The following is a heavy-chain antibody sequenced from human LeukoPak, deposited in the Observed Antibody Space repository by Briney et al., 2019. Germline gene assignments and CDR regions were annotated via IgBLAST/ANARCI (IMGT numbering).Heavy chain of an antibody. D-gene: IGHD3-3*01. V-gene: IGHV3-23*01. J-gene: IGHJ4*02. CDR2: LSGSGAGT. CDR3: AKAELGVDTFFDY. CDR1: GFFVSNNY. Sequence: GGSLRLSCAASGFFVSNNYMSWVRQAPGRGLEWVATLSGSGAGTYYSDSVQGRFTISRDNSKRTLFLQMNSLRAEDTAFYYCAKAELGVDTFFDYWGQGTLVTVSS.